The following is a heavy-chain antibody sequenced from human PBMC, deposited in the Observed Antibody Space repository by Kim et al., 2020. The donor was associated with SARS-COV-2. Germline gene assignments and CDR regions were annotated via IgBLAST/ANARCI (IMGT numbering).Heavy chain of an antibody. Sequence: GGSLRLSCAASGFTFSSYGMHWVRQAPGKGLEWVAVISYDGSNKYYADSVKGRFTISRDNSKNTLYLQMNSLRAEDTAVYYCAKDRFYYDSSAYYWYYSYYGMDVWGQGTTVTVSS. V-gene: IGHV3-30*18. CDR1: GFTFSSYG. CDR2: ISYDGSNK. D-gene: IGHD3-22*01. J-gene: IGHJ6*02. CDR3: AKDRFYYDSSAYYWYYSYYGMDV.